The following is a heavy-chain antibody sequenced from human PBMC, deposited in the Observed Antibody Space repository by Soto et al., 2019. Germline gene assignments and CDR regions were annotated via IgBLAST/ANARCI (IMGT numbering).Heavy chain of an antibody. Sequence: PGGSLRLSCSDSGFSFSDSAVHWVRQASGKGLEWVGRIRDRASSYSTYYAASVKGRFIVSRDDSKNMGYLEMNSLKIEDTAVYYCISRWAKDFHYWGQGTLVTVSS. J-gene: IGHJ1*01. CDR3: ISRWAKDFHY. CDR1: GFSFSDSA. D-gene: IGHD1-26*01. V-gene: IGHV3-73*01. CDR2: IRDRASSYST.